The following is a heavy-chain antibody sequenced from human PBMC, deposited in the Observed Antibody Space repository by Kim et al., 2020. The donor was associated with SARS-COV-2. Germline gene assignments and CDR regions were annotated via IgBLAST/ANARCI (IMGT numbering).Heavy chain of an antibody. Sequence: SETLSLTCAVYGGSFSDYTCTWIRQPPGKGLEWNGEINHSGSTNLSPSLKSRITISVDTSKSQFSLRLKSMTATDAAVYYFARGRAGVVPFPVLGLGPYSRYNAMDVWGRGTPVAVSS. CDR1: GGSFSDYT. V-gene: IGHV4-34*01. J-gene: IGHJ6*02. CDR3: ARGRAGVVPFPVLGLGPYSRYNAMDV. D-gene: IGHD2-8*02. CDR2: INHSGST.